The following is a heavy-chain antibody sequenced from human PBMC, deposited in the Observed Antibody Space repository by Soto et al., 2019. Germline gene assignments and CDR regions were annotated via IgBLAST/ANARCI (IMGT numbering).Heavy chain of an antibody. Sequence: QVQLVQSGAEVKKPGASVKVSCKASGYTFTYYYIHWVRQAPGQGLEWMGIINPNSGSTTYAQKFQGRVTMTRDTSTSTVYMELASLTSEDTAIYYCVRVPYSYGSLYYLDFWGQGTLVTVSS. D-gene: IGHD3-10*01. V-gene: IGHV1-46*01. CDR1: GYTFTYYY. CDR3: VRVPYSYGSLYYLDF. J-gene: IGHJ4*02. CDR2: INPNSGST.